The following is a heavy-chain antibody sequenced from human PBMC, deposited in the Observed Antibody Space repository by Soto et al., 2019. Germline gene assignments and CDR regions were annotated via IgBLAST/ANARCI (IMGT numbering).Heavy chain of an antibody. V-gene: IGHV1-46*01. CDR1: GYIFTNHY. J-gene: IGHJ4*02. D-gene: IGHD3-22*01. Sequence: QVQLVQSGAEVKKPGASVKVSCKASGYIFTNHYIHWVRQAPGQGLEWMGIINPCGGSTNYLQKFQGRVTMTRDTSTSTVYMELSSLRSEDTAVYFCARADYYDSSGFYYDYWGQGTLVTVSS. CDR3: ARADYYDSSGFYYDY. CDR2: INPCGGST.